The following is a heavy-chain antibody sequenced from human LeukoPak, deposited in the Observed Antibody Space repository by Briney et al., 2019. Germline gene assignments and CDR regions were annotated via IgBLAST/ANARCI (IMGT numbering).Heavy chain of an antibody. Sequence: SETLSLTCTVSGYSISSGYYWGWIRQPPGKGLEWIGSIYHSGSTYYNPSPKSRVTISVDTSKNQFSLKLSSVTAADTAVYYCARGGRWLQFPIDYWGQGTLVTVSS. J-gene: IGHJ4*02. CDR3: ARGGRWLQFPIDY. V-gene: IGHV4-38-2*02. D-gene: IGHD5-24*01. CDR2: IYHSGST. CDR1: GYSISSGYY.